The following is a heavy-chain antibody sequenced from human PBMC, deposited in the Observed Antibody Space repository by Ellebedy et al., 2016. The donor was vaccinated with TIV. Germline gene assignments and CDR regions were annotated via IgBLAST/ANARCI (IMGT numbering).Heavy chain of an antibody. CDR1: GGSISSYY. CDR2: INHSGST. Sequence: SETLSLTCTVSGGSISSYYWSWNRQPPGKGLEWIGEINHSGSTNYNPSLKSRVTISVDTSKNQFSLKLSSVTAADTAVYYCARGPYYDILTGYSEGDAFDIWGQGTMVTVSS. J-gene: IGHJ3*02. CDR3: ARGPYYDILTGYSEGDAFDI. V-gene: IGHV4-34*01. D-gene: IGHD3-9*01.